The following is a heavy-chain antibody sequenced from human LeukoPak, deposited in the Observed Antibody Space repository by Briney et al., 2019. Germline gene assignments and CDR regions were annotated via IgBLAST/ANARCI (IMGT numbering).Heavy chain of an antibody. CDR1: GFTFSSYG. CDR2: ISYDGSNK. D-gene: IGHD1-26*01. V-gene: IGHV3-30*18. Sequence: GGSLRLSCAASGFTFSSYGMHWVRQAPGKGLEWVAVISYDGSNKYYADSVKGRFTISRDNSKSTLYLQMNSLRAEDTAVYYCAKVAVGATITDYWGQGTLVTVSS. CDR3: AKVAVGATITDY. J-gene: IGHJ4*02.